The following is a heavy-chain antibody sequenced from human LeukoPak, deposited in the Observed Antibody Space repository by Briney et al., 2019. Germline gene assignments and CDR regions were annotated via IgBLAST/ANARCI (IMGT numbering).Heavy chain of an antibody. CDR1: GYTFTSYD. Sequence: ASVKVSCKASGYTFTSYDINWVRQAAGQGLEWTGWINTNTGNPTYAQGFTGRFVFSLDTSVSTAYLQISSLKAEDTAVYYCARARDRITMIVVGYWGQGTLVTVSS. CDR3: ARARDRITMIVVGY. V-gene: IGHV7-4-1*02. D-gene: IGHD3-22*01. CDR2: INTNTGNP. J-gene: IGHJ4*02.